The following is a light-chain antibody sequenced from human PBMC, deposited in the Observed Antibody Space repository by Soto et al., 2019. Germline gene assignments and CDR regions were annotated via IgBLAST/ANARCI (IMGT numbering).Light chain of an antibody. V-gene: IGLV2-14*03. Sequence: QSALTQPASVSGSPGQSIVIPCTGTSSDVGGWDLVSWYQQQPGKAPKLMIYDVRIRPSGVSSRFSGSKAGNTASLTISGLQAADEGDYYCSSYTNTPSVKYVFGTGTKVTVL. CDR1: SSDVGGWDL. CDR3: SSYTNTPSVKYV. CDR2: DVR. J-gene: IGLJ1*01.